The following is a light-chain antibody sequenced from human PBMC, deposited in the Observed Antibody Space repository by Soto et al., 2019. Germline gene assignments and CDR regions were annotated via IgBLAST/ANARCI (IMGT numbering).Light chain of an antibody. CDR1: QSVSSN. CDR2: GAS. Sequence: ETVMTQSPATLSVSPGEGATLSCRASQSVSSNLVWYQHRPGQAPRLLIYGASTRATDIPARFSGSGSGTEFTLTISSLQSEDFAVYYCQQRSNWPWTFGQGTKVDIK. J-gene: IGKJ1*01. V-gene: IGKV3-15*01. CDR3: QQRSNWPWT.